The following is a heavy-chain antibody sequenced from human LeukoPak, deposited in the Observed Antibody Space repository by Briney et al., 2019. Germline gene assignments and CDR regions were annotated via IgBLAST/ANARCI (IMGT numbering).Heavy chain of an antibody. CDR1: AFAFSNHA. V-gene: IGHV3-23*01. D-gene: IGHD4-17*01. CDR2: ISISGGTT. J-gene: IGHJ4*02. Sequence: GGSLRLSCTASAFAFSNHAMSWVRQAPGKGLEWVSSISISGGTTYYADSVRGRFTISRENSKSTLYLQMNNLRADDTAVYYCANEIRPNDYWGQGTLVTVSS. CDR3: ANEIRPNDY.